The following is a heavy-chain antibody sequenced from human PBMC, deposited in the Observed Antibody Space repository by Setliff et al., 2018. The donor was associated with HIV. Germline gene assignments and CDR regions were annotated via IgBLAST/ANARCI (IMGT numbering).Heavy chain of an antibody. Sequence: SXTLSXXXTVSGESISGSSYXWGWIRQPPGKGPEWIGSITYSGSARYNPSLKSRVAISVDMSKNQFSLRVTSLTAADTAVYYCATNRVGSYPLDYWGRGTLVTVSS. V-gene: IGHV4-39*01. CDR1: GESISGSSYX. CDR2: ITYSGSA. D-gene: IGHD1-26*01. CDR3: ATNRVGSYPLDY. J-gene: IGHJ4*02.